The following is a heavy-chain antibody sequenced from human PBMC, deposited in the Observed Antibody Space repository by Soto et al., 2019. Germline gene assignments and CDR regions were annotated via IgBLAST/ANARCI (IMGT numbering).Heavy chain of an antibody. V-gene: IGHV1-18*01. CDR3: ARDRVDTAMVRDAFDI. D-gene: IGHD5-18*01. CDR1: GYTFTSYG. CDR2: ISAYNGNT. Sequence: ASVKVSCKASGYTFTSYGISWVRQAPGQGLEWMGWISAYNGNTNYAQKLQGRVTMTTDTSTSTAYMELRSLRSDDTAVYYCARDRVDTAMVRDAFDIWGQGTMVTVSS. J-gene: IGHJ3*02.